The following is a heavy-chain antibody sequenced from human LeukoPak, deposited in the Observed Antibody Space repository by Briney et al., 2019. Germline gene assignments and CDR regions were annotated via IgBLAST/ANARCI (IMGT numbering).Heavy chain of an antibody. J-gene: IGHJ4*02. V-gene: IGHV4-34*01. CDR2: INHSGST. Sequence: PSETLSLTCAVYGGSFSGYYWSWIRKPPGKGLEWIGEINHSGSTNYNPSLKSRVTISVDTSKNQFSLKLSSVAAADTAVYYCAREAKRSWYLFWGQGTLVTVSS. D-gene: IGHD6-13*01. CDR3: AREAKRSWYLF. CDR1: GGSFSGYY.